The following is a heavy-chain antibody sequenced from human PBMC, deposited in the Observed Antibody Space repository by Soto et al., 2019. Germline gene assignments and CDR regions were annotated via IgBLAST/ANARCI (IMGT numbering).Heavy chain of an antibody. CDR2: ISGSGGST. Sequence: PGGSLRLSCVASGFTFSSYGMSWVRQAPGKGLEWVSVISGSGGSTYYADSVKGRFTISRDNSKNTLYLQMNSLRAEDTAVYYCAKLSSGWFGPFDYWGQGTLVTVSS. D-gene: IGHD6-19*01. J-gene: IGHJ4*02. V-gene: IGHV3-23*01. CDR3: AKLSSGWFGPFDY. CDR1: GFTFSSYG.